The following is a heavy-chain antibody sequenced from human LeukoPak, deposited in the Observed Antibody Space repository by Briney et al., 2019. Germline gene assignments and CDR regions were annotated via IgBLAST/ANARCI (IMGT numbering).Heavy chain of an antibody. J-gene: IGHJ5*02. CDR1: GGSISGYY. CDR3: ARDKRGGSGTVRWLDP. CDR2: AYYSGFT. V-gene: IGHV4-59*01. Sequence: SETLSLTCTVSGGSISGYYWSWIRQPPGKGLEWIGYAYYSGFTNYNPSLKSRVTISVDTSKNQFSLRLSSVTAADAAVYYCARDKRGGSGTVRWLDPWGQGTLVTVSS. D-gene: IGHD3-10*01.